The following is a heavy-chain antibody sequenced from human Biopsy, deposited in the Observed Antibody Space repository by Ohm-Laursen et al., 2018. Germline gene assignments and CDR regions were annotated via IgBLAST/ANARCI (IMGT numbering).Heavy chain of an antibody. CDR1: GFTFSNYG. Sequence: SLRLSCSASGFTFSNYGMHWVRQAPGKGLEWLAVIWYDGSNKYYGDSVKGRFTISRDNSKNTLYLQMNSLRPEDTAVYYCAKQEGVAYGDIDYWGQGTLVTVSS. CDR3: AKQEGVAYGDIDY. CDR2: IWYDGSNK. J-gene: IGHJ4*02. V-gene: IGHV3-33*06. D-gene: IGHD3-10*01.